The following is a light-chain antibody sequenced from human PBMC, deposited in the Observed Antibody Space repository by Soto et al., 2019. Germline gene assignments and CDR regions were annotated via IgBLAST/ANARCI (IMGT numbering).Light chain of an antibody. J-gene: IGKJ3*01. CDR1: QGISNY. CDR3: QKYNWPPFT. V-gene: IGKV1-27*01. Sequence: DIQMTQSPSSLAASVGDRVTISCRASQGISNYLAWYQQKPGKAPKLLIYATSTLQSRVSSRFTGSGSGTDFTLTISCLQPEDVATYYCQKYNWPPFTFGPETKVDI. CDR2: ATS.